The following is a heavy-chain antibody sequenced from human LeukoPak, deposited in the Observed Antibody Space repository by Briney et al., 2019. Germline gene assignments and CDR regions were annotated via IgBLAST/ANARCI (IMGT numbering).Heavy chain of an antibody. J-gene: IGHJ4*02. CDR1: GFTFSSHW. V-gene: IGHV3-74*01. CDR3: ARAFGGFDY. D-gene: IGHD3-10*01. CDR2: INSDGSTT. Sequence: GGSLRLSCAASGFTFSSHWMHWVRQAPGKGLVWVSRINSDGSTTNYADSVKGRFTISRDNAKSTLYLQMNSLRAEDTAVYYCARAFGGFDYWGQGTLVTVSS.